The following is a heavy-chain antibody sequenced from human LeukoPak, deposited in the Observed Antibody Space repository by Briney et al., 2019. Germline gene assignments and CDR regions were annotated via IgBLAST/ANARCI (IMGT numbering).Heavy chain of an antibody. Sequence: QPGGSLRLSCAASGFTFSLYWMHWVRQAPGEGLVWVSRIEGGGTSTNYADFVKGRFTISRDNSKNTLYLQMNSLRAEDTAVYYCASREAAAGTEGAFDIWGQGTMVTVSS. D-gene: IGHD6-13*01. V-gene: IGHV3-74*01. J-gene: IGHJ3*02. CDR2: IEGGGTST. CDR3: ASREAAAGTEGAFDI. CDR1: GFTFSLYW.